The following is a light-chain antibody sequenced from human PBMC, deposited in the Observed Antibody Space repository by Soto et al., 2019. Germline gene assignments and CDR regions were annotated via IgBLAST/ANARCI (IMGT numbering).Light chain of an antibody. CDR3: QAWDSSTGV. CDR1: KLGDKY. CDR2: QDS. Sequence: SYELTQPPSVSVSPGQTASITCSGDKLGDKYACWYQQKPGQSPVLVIYQDSKRPSGIPGRFSGSNSGNTATLTISGTQAMDEADYYCQAWDSSTGVFGTGTELTVL. V-gene: IGLV3-1*01. J-gene: IGLJ1*01.